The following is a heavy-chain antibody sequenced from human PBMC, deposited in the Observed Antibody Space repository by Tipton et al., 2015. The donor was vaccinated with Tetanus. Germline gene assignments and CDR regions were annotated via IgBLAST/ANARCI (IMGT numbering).Heavy chain of an antibody. CDR3: ARYYTVTDTGYYFDN. CDR2: IFYSGSI. J-gene: IGHJ4*02. Sequence: TLSLTCTVSGGSISSNVYYWAWIRQPPGKGPQWIGNIFYSGSINYNPSFKSRVTISADTSKNQFSLKVSSVTAADTAIYYCARYYTVTDTGYYFDNWGQGALVTVSS. V-gene: IGHV4-39*07. D-gene: IGHD6-19*01. CDR1: GGSISSNVYY.